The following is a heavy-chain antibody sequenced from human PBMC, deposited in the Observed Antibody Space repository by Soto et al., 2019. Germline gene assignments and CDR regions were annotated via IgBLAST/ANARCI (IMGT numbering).Heavy chain of an antibody. CDR1: GGSISSSSYY. CDR3: ATASESSGFDY. J-gene: IGHJ4*02. V-gene: IGHV4-39*01. Sequence: TSETLSLTCPVSGGSISSSSYYWGWIRQPPGKGLEWIGSFYYSGSTYYNPSLKSRVTISVDTSKNQFSLKLSSVTAADTAMYYCATASESSGFDYWGQGTLVTV. CDR2: FYYSGST. D-gene: IGHD6-19*01.